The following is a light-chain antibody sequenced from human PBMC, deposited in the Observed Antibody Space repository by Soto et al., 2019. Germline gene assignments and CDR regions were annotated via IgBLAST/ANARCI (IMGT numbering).Light chain of an antibody. V-gene: IGLV1-40*01. J-gene: IGLJ3*02. CDR1: SSNIGAGYD. CDR2: GNS. CDR3: QSYDSSLSGFGV. Sequence: QLVLTQPPSVSGAPGQRVTISCTGSSSNIGAGYDVHWYQQLPGTAPKLLIYGNSKRPSGVPDRFSGSKSGTSASLAITGLQAEDEADYYCQSYDSSLSGFGVFGGGTKVTVL.